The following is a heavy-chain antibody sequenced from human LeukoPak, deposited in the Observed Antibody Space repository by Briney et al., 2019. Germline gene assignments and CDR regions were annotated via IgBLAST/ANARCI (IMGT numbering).Heavy chain of an antibody. CDR1: GYTFTSYY. V-gene: IGHV1-46*01. CDR3: ATDAGSGSYYYRPSFDY. Sequence: ASVKVSCKASGYTFTSYYMHWVRQAPGQGLEWMGIINPSGGSTSYAQKFQGRVTMTEDTSTDTAYMELSSLRSEDTAVYYCATDAGSGSYYYRPSFDYWGQGTLVTVSS. D-gene: IGHD1-26*01. J-gene: IGHJ4*02. CDR2: INPSGGST.